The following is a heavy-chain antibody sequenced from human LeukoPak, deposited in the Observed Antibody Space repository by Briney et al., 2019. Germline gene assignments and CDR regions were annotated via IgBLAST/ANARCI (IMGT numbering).Heavy chain of an antibody. CDR1: GGTFSSYA. CDR3: AHVDYYIDY. Sequence: ASVKVSCKASGGTFSSYAISWVRQAPGQGLEWMGGIIPIFGIANYAQKFQGRVTITADKSTSTAYMELSSLRSEDTAVYYCAHVDYYIDYWGQGTLVTVSS. CDR2: IIPIFGIA. J-gene: IGHJ4*02. V-gene: IGHV1-69*17. D-gene: IGHD3-10*01.